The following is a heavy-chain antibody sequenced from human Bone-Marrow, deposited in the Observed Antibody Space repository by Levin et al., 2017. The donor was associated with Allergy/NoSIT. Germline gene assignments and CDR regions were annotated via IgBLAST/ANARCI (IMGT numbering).Heavy chain of an antibody. CDR3: ARGPLSITIFGVVITGGGDFDY. D-gene: IGHD3-3*01. J-gene: IGHJ4*02. CDR1: GFTFSSYA. CDR2: ISGSGGST. V-gene: IGHV3-23*01. Sequence: PGGSLRLSCAASGFTFSSYAMSWVRQAPGKGLEWVSAISGSGGSTYYADSVKGRFTISRDNSKNTLYLQMNSLRAEDTAVYYCARGPLSITIFGVVITGGGDFDYWGQGTLVTVSS.